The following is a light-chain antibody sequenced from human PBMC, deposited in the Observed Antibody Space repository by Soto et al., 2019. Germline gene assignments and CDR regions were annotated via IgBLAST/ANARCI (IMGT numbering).Light chain of an antibody. CDR1: SSDVGVYDY. J-gene: IGLJ1*01. CDR2: NVT. CDR3: CSYAGTYTFYV. V-gene: IGLV2-11*01. Sequence: SPGQSVTISCTGTSSDVGVYDYVSWYQQHPGKAPKLMIYNVTKRPSGVPDRFSGSRSGNTASLTISGLQAEDDADYYCCSYAGTYTFYVFGTG.